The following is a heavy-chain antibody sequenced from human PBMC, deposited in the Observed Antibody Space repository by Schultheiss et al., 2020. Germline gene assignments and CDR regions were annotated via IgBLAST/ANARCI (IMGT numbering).Heavy chain of an antibody. CDR1: GGSVSSGSYY. J-gene: IGHJ4*02. D-gene: IGHD6-13*01. CDR3: ARGRGYGSPPDY. CDR2: IYYSGST. V-gene: IGHV4-61*01. Sequence: SETLSLTCTVSGGSVSSGSYYWSWIRQPPGKGLEWIGYIYYSGSTYYNPSLKSRVTISVDTSKNQFSLKLSSVTAADTAVYYCARGRGYGSPPDYWGQGTLVNVSS.